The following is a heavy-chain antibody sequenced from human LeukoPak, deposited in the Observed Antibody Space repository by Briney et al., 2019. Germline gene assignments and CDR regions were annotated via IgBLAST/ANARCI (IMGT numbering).Heavy chain of an antibody. Sequence: GASVKVSCKASGGTFSSYAISWVRQAPGQGLEWMGGIIPIFGTANYAQKFQGRVTITTDESTSTAYMELSSLRSEDTAVYYCARVIPRTYSNYNYYYYMDVWGKGTTVTVSS. CDR2: IIPIFGTA. CDR1: GGTFSSYA. V-gene: IGHV1-69*05. D-gene: IGHD4-11*01. J-gene: IGHJ6*03. CDR3: ARVIPRTYSNYNYYYYMDV.